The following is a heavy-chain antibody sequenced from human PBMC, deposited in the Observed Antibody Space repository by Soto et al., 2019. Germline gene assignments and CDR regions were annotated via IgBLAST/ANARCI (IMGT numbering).Heavy chain of an antibody. CDR3: ARDWYCSGSSCYYDFDY. V-gene: IGHV1-46*03. CDR1: GYTFTSYY. CDR2: IDPSGGST. J-gene: IGHJ4*02. Sequence: GASVKVSCKASGYTFTSYYMHWVRQAPGQGLEWMGIIDPSGGSTSYAQKFQGRVTMTRDTSTSTVYMELSSLRSEDTAVYYCARDWYCSGSSCYYDFDYWGQGTLVTVSS. D-gene: IGHD2-15*01.